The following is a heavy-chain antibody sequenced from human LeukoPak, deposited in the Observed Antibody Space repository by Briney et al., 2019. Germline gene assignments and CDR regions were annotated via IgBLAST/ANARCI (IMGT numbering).Heavy chain of an antibody. Sequence: GGSLRLSRAASGFTFSSYGMHWVRQAPGKGLEWVAVISYDGSNKYYADSVKGRFTISRDNSKNTLYLQMNSLRAEDTAVYYCAKVRAAVADPDAFDIWGQGTMVTVSS. V-gene: IGHV3-30*18. D-gene: IGHD6-19*01. CDR1: GFTFSSYG. J-gene: IGHJ3*02. CDR3: AKVRAAVADPDAFDI. CDR2: ISYDGSNK.